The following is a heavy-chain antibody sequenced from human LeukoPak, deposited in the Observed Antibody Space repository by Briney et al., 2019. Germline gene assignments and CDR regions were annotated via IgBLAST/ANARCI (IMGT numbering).Heavy chain of an antibody. CDR1: GFTFTSYW. CDR2: IWSDGSNK. CDR3: ARRRYSVYDFDY. D-gene: IGHD5/OR15-5a*01. V-gene: IGHV3-33*08. Sequence: QSGGSLRLSCAASGFTFTSYWMHWVRQAPGKGLEWVAVIWSDGSNKYYADSVKGRFTISRDNSKNTLYLQMNSLRAEDTAVYYCARRRYSVYDFDYWGQGTLVTVSS. J-gene: IGHJ4*02.